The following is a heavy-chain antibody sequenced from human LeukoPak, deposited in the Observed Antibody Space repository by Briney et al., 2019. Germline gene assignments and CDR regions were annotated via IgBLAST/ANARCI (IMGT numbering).Heavy chain of an antibody. D-gene: IGHD2-15*01. CDR2: IRQDGSDT. CDR1: GFTFSSYG. J-gene: IGHJ4*02. V-gene: IGHV3-30*02. Sequence: PGGPLRLSCAASGFTFSSYGTHWVRHAPGKGLEWVAFIRQDGSDTYYVDSVKGRFTISRDNSKNTPYLQINSLTVEDTAEFYCAKDPGSGIPDHFDYWGQGTLVTVSS. CDR3: AKDPGSGIPDHFDY.